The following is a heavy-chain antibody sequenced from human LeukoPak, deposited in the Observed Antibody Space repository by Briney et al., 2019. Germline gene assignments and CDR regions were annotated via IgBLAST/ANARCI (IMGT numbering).Heavy chain of an antibody. CDR2: IYYSGST. J-gene: IGHJ4*02. D-gene: IGHD2-21*02. V-gene: IGHV4-34*01. Sequence: SETLSLTCAVYGGSFSGYYWSWIGQPPGKRLEWIGSIYYSGSTNYNPSLKSRVTISVDTSKNQFSLKLSSVTAADTAVYYCARHLYCGGDCYPLDFWGQGTLVTVSS. CDR1: GGSFSGYY. CDR3: ARHLYCGGDCYPLDF.